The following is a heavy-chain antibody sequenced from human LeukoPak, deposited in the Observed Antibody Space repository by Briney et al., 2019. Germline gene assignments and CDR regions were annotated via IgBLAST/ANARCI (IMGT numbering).Heavy chain of an antibody. V-gene: IGHV3-30*14. CDR1: GFTFSSYA. Sequence: WRSLRLSCAASGFTFSSYAMHWVRQAPGKGLEWVAVISYDGSNKYYADSVKGRFTISRDNSKNTLYLQMNSLRAEDTAVYYCARDFDPWGQGTLVTVSS. J-gene: IGHJ5*02. CDR3: ARDFDP. CDR2: ISYDGSNK.